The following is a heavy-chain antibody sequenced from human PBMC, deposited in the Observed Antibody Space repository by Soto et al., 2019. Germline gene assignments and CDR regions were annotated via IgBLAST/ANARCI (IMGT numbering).Heavy chain of an antibody. CDR1: GGSISSSSFH. J-gene: IGHJ4*02. CDR2: IYYSGST. Sequence: PSETLSLTCTVSGGSISSSSFHWGWIRQPPGKGLEWIGSIYYSGSTYYNPSLRSRVTISVDTSKNQFSLKLTSVTAADTALYYCARLNRGYNWNNGLLDYWGQGTLVTVSS. CDR3: ARLNRGYNWNNGLLDY. V-gene: IGHV4-39*01. D-gene: IGHD1-1*01.